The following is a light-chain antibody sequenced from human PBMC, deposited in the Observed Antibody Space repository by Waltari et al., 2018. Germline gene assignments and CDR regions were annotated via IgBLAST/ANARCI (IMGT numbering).Light chain of an antibody. CDR3: SSYAGSEVVI. V-gene: IGLV2-8*01. CDR1: SSDVGGYNY. Sequence: QSALTQPPSASGSPGQSVTVSCTGTSSDVGGYNYVSWYQQHPGKAPKLMLYQVSKRPSGVPDRFSGSKSGDTASLTVSGLQAEDEADYYCSSYAGSEVVIFGGGTKLTV. J-gene: IGLJ2*01. CDR2: QVS.